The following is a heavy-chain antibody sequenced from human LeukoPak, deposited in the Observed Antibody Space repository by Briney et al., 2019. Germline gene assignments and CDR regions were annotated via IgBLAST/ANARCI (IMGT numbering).Heavy chain of an antibody. V-gene: IGHV3-30-3*01. CDR1: GFTFSSYA. D-gene: IGHD6-6*01. J-gene: IGHJ5*02. CDR2: ISYDGSNK. Sequence: GGSLRLSCAASGFTFSSYAMPWVRQAPGKGLEWVAVISYDGSNKYYADSVKGRFTISRDNSKNTLYLQMNSLRAEDTAVYYCARGRYSSSPFDPWGQGTLVTVSS. CDR3: ARGRYSSSPFDP.